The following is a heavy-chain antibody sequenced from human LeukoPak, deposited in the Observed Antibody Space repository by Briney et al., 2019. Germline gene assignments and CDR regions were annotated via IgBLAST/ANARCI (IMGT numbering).Heavy chain of an antibody. Sequence: SETLSLTCAVYGGSFSGYYWSWVRQPPGKGLEWIGEINHSGSTNYNPSLKSRVTISVDTSKNQFSLKLSSVTAADTAVYYCATDKQWLRDDAFDIWGQGTMVTVSS. D-gene: IGHD5-12*01. J-gene: IGHJ3*02. CDR2: INHSGST. V-gene: IGHV4-34*01. CDR3: ATDKQWLRDDAFDI. CDR1: GGSFSGYY.